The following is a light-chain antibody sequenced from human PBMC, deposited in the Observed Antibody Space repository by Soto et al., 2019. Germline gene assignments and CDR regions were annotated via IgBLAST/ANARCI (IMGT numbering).Light chain of an antibody. Sequence: QSALTQPASVSGSPGQSITISCTGTSSDVVDYNYVSWYQQHPGKAPKLIIYEVTNRPSGISNRCSGSKSGNTASLTISGLQAEDEADYRWISYTSRSTVYVCGTGTKLTVL. CDR1: SSDVVDYNY. V-gene: IGLV2-14*01. CDR2: EVT. J-gene: IGLJ1*01. CDR3: ISYTSRSTVYV.